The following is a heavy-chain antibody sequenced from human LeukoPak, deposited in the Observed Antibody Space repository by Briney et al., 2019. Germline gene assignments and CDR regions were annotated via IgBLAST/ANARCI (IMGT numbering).Heavy chain of an antibody. Sequence: GESLKISCKGSGYSFTSYWIGWVRQMPGKGLEWMGIIYPGDSDTRYSPSSQGQVTISADKSISTAYLQWSSLKASDTAMYYCARRYYDILTGPTDGFDYWGQGTLVTVSS. CDR3: ARRYYDILTGPTDGFDY. V-gene: IGHV5-51*01. J-gene: IGHJ4*02. D-gene: IGHD3-9*01. CDR1: GYSFTSYW. CDR2: IYPGDSDT.